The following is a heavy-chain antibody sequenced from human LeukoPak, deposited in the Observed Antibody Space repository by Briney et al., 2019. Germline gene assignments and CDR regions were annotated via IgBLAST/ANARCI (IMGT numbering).Heavy chain of an antibody. CDR3: AKGDYDFWSNYFDY. J-gene: IGHJ4*02. D-gene: IGHD3-3*01. Sequence: GGSLRLSCAASGFTFSSYGMHWVRQAPGKGLEWVAVISYDGSYKYYEDSARGRFTISRDNSKNTLYLQMNSLRAEDTAVYYCAKGDYDFWSNYFDYWGQGTLVTVSS. V-gene: IGHV3-30*18. CDR1: GFTFSSYG. CDR2: ISYDGSYK.